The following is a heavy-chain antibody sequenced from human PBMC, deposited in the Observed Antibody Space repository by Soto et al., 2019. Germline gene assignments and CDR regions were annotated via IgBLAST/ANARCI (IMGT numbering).Heavy chain of an antibody. D-gene: IGHD6-19*01. CDR3: AKDGFTKRESSGRYVDY. V-gene: IGHV3-23*01. CDR2: ISGSGGST. J-gene: IGHJ4*02. CDR1: GFTFSSYA. Sequence: PGGSLRLSCAASGFTFSSYAMSWVRQAPGKGLEWVSAISGSGGSTYYADSVKGRFTISRDNSKNTLYLQMNSLRAEDTAVYYCAKDGFTKRESSGRYVDYWGQGTLVTVSS.